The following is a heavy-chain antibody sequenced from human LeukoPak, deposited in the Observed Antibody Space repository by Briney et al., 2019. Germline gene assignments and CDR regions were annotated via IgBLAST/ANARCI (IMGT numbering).Heavy chain of an antibody. CDR1: GFTFNSNW. D-gene: IGHD2-21*01. Sequence: GGSLRLSCVASGFTFNSNWMNWVRQAPGKGLEWVANIKQDGSEKYYVDSVKGRFTISRDNAKNSLYLQMNSLRGEDTAVYYCVSKIAMIAWGQGTLVTVSS. J-gene: IGHJ4*02. CDR3: VSKIAMIA. V-gene: IGHV3-7*01. CDR2: IKQDGSEK.